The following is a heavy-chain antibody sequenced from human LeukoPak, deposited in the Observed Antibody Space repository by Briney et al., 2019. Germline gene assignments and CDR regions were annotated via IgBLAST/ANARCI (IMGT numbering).Heavy chain of an antibody. Sequence: SETLSLTCAVYGGSFSGYYWSWIRQPPGKGLEWIGEISHSGSTNYNPSLKSRVTISVDTSKNQFSLKLSSVTAADTAVYYCARHSSYYYGSGSYYNRAPYYMDVWGKGTTVTISS. CDR3: ARHSSYYYGSGSYYNRAPYYMDV. J-gene: IGHJ6*03. D-gene: IGHD3-10*01. CDR2: ISHSGST. V-gene: IGHV4-34*01. CDR1: GGSFSGYY.